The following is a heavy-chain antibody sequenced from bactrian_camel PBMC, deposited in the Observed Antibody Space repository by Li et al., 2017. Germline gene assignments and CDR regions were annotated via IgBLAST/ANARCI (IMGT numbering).Heavy chain of an antibody. CDR1: GNTGHYC. CDR2: INDDGDTT. D-gene: IGHD1*01. Sequence: QLVESGGGSVQAGGSLRIDCAASGNTGHYCMGWFRQAPGKELEWVSTINDDGDTTWYANSVKGRFTISRDNAKNTLYLQLNSLKPEDTAMYYCAADTSVWRCTVSSLARFWGQGTQVTVSS. J-gene: IGHJ4*01. CDR3: AADTSVWRCTVSSLARF. V-gene: IGHV3S28*01.